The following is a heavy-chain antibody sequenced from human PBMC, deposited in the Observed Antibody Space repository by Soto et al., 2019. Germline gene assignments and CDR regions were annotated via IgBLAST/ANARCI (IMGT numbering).Heavy chain of an antibody. D-gene: IGHD5-12*01. Sequence: SETLSLTCTVSGGSISSYYWSWIRQPPGKGLEWIGYIYYSGSTNYNPSLKSRVTISVDTSKNQFSLKLSSVTAADTAVYYCAGHYDSDLFWGQGTLVTVSS. CDR1: GGSISSYY. V-gene: IGHV4-59*01. J-gene: IGHJ1*01. CDR2: IYYSGST. CDR3: AGHYDSDLF.